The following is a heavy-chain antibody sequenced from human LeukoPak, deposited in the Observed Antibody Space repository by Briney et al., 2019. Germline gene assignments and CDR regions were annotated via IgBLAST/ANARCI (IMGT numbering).Heavy chain of an antibody. CDR3: ARSITSSWYGDFQH. Sequence: SETLSLTCTVSGGSMSGYFWSWLRQPPGKGLQWLGYIYYSGSTNYNPSLKSRVTISVDTSKNQFSLKLSSVTAADTAVYYCARSITSSWYGDFQHWGQGTLVTVSS. J-gene: IGHJ1*01. V-gene: IGHV4-59*01. D-gene: IGHD6-13*01. CDR1: GGSMSGYF. CDR2: IYYSGST.